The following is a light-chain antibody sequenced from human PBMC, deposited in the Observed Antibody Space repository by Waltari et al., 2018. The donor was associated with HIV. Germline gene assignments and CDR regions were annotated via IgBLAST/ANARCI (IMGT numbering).Light chain of an antibody. V-gene: IGKV3-15*01. J-gene: IGKJ2*01. Sequence: EIVMTQSPATLYVSPGRTATLPCRASQSVASNLAWYQLKPGQTPRLLIYGASTRATGISPRFSGSGSGTNFALTITSLQSEDVAVYYCQQYNNWPWFTFGQGTKLEIK. CDR2: GAS. CDR3: QQYNNWPWFT. CDR1: QSVASN.